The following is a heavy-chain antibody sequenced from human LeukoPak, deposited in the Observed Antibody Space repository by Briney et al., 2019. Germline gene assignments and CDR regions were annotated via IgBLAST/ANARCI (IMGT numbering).Heavy chain of an antibody. Sequence: GGSLRLSCAASGFTFDDYAMHWVPQAPGKGLEWVSGISWNSGSIGYADSVKGRFTISRDNAKNSLYLQMNSLRAEDTVLYYCAKDSSIAVAGTSFDYWGQGTLVTVSS. J-gene: IGHJ4*02. CDR2: ISWNSGSI. D-gene: IGHD6-19*01. CDR1: GFTFDDYA. CDR3: AKDSSIAVAGTSFDY. V-gene: IGHV3-9*01.